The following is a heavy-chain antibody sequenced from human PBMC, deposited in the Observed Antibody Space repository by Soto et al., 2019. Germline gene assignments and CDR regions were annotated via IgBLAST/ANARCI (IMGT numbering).Heavy chain of an antibody. CDR1: GASIISLDYY. D-gene: IGHD3-10*01. J-gene: IGHJ5*02. CDR3: ARGAVVSLVRGVMGGNWFDP. Sequence: QVQLQESGPGLVRPSQTLSLTCTVYGASIISLDYYWNWIRQPPGKGLERIGHIYHPGATYYNPSLESLVIMSVDTSNSQFSMKLSSVTAADTAVFYCARGAVVSLVRGVMGGNWFDPWGQGTLVTVSS. CDR2: IYHPGAT. V-gene: IGHV4-30-4*01.